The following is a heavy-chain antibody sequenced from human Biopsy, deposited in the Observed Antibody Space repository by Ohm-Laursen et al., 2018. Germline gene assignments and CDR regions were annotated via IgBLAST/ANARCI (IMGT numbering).Heavy chain of an antibody. CDR2: ISGRGAT. CDR1: GGTIRSDY. CDR3: ARLYRLDDYWNDDPPEALDV. D-gene: IGHD3-3*01. Sequence: SETLSLTCTVSGGTIRSDYWSWIRQSPRKGLEWIGHISGRGATNYNPSLRGRVTISVDTSKNQFPLKLSSVTAADTAVFFRARLYRLDDYWNDDPPEALDVWGQGTMVTVSS. V-gene: IGHV4-59*01. J-gene: IGHJ3*01.